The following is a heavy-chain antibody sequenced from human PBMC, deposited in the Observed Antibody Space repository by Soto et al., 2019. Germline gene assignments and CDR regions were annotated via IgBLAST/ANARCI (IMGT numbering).Heavy chain of an antibody. CDR1: GFSLNTSGVG. V-gene: IGHV2-5*02. Sequence: QITLKESGPPLVKPTQTLTLTCTFSGFSLNTSGVGVGWIRQPPGKALEWLALIYWDDDKRYSPSLKSSLTITKDTSKNQVVLTMTNMDPVDTGTYYFAHSPYGDYPIDYWGQGTLVTVSS. J-gene: IGHJ4*02. D-gene: IGHD4-17*01. CDR3: AHSPYGDYPIDY. CDR2: IYWDDDK.